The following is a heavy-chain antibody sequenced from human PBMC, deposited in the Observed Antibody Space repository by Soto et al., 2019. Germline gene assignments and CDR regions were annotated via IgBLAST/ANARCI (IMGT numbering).Heavy chain of an antibody. CDR3: AAGMDIVVCLAVMYTSYTGMYA. D-gene: IGHD2-2*03. Sequence: ASVKVSCKASGYTFTSYGISWVRQAPGQGLEWMGWISAYNGNTNYAQKLQGRVTMTTDTSTSTAYMELRSLRSDDTAVYYCAAGMDIVVCLAVMYTSYTGMYAWGKGNEVTISS. V-gene: IGHV1-18*01. CDR2: ISAYNGNT. CDR1: GYTFTSYG. J-gene: IGHJ6*04.